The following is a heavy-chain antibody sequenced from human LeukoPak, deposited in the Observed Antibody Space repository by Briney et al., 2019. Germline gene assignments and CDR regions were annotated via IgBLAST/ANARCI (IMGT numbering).Heavy chain of an antibody. J-gene: IGHJ4*02. CDR1: GGSISSYY. V-gene: IGHV4-59*01. CDR2: IYYSGST. CDR3: ARAMVRGVIPDY. Sequence: SETLSLTCTVSGGSISSYYWSWIRKPPGKGLEWIGYIYYSGSTNYNPSLKSPVTISVDTSKYQFSLKLSSVTAADTAVYYCARAMVRGVIPDYWGQGTLVTVSS. D-gene: IGHD3-10*01.